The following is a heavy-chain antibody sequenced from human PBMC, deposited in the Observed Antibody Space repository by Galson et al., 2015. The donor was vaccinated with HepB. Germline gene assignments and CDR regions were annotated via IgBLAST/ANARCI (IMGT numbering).Heavy chain of an antibody. D-gene: IGHD2-21*02. CDR3: AKDRCRDGDCYLDS. CDR2: ISYDERKK. CDR1: GFTITKFG. V-gene: IGHV3-30*18. J-gene: IGHJ4*02. Sequence: SLRLSCAASGFTITKFGMHWVRQAPGEGLEWVALISYDERKKYYADSVKGRFTISRDNSKNTVYLQMDSLRAEDTAIYYCAKDRCRDGDCYLDSWGQGTLVTVSS.